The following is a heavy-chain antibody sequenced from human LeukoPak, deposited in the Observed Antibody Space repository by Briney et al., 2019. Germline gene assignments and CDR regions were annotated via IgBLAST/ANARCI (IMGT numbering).Heavy chain of an antibody. J-gene: IGHJ4*02. CDR1: VYTFTSYY. V-gene: IGHV1-46*01. Sequence: ASVKVSCTSSVYTFTSYYMHWVRQAPGQGIEWMGIINPSGGSTSYAQKFQGRVTMTRDTSTSTVYMELSSLRSEDTAVYYCARGLRDYFDYWGQGTLVTVSS. CDR2: INPSGGST. CDR3: ARGLRDYFDY. D-gene: IGHD4/OR15-4a*01.